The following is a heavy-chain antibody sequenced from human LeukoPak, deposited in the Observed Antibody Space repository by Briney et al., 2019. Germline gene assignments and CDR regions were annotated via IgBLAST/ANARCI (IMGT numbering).Heavy chain of an antibody. J-gene: IGHJ4*02. CDR3: ARADSLNY. CDR1: GFTFSSYW. V-gene: IGHV3-53*01. Sequence: GGSLRLSCAASGFTFSSYWMSWVRQAPGKGLEWVSVIYSGGSTYYADSVKGRFTISRDNSKNTLYLQMNSLRAEDTAMYYCARADSLNYWGQGTLVTVSS. CDR2: IYSGGST. D-gene: IGHD4-11*01.